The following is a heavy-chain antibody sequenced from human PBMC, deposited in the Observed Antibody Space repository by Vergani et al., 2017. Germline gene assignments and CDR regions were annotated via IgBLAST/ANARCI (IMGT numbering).Heavy chain of an antibody. CDR3: TTEECYFAYYFDH. CDR1: GFTFKDAW. D-gene: IGHD3-9*01. Sequence: EVQLVESGGVFVQPGGSLRLSCAASGFTFKDAWMSWVRQAPGKGLEWVGRIKSRRDGGTTDYAAPVKGRFSISRDDSKNTLYLRMNSLKTEDTAMYYCTTEECYFAYYFDHWGQGTLVTVPS. J-gene: IGHJ4*02. CDR2: IKSRRDGGTT. V-gene: IGHV3-15*01.